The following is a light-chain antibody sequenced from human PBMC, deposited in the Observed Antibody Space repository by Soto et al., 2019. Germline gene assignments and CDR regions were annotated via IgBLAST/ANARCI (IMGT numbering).Light chain of an antibody. Sequence: DIQMTQSPSTLSASVGDRVTITCRASQGISNWLAWYQQKPGKPPKLLIYDASGLDSGVPSRFSGSGYGTEFTLTMSGLQAEDCATFYCQQYDSFPWTVGQGTSVDIK. CDR1: QGISNW. CDR2: DAS. J-gene: IGKJ1*01. V-gene: IGKV1-5*01. CDR3: QQYDSFPWT.